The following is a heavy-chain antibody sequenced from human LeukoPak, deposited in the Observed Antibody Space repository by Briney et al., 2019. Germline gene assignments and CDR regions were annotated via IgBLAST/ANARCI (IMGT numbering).Heavy chain of an antibody. D-gene: IGHD3-3*01. CDR2: ISAYNGNT. J-gene: IGHJ6*02. CDR1: GYTFTIYG. CDR3: ARAGYDFWSGYYSGYYYYGMDV. Sequence: ASVKVSCKASGYTFTIYGISWVRQAPGQGLEWMGWISAYNGNTNYAQKLQGRVTMTTDTSTSTAYMELRSLRSDDTAVYYCARAGYDFWSGYYSGYYYYGMDVWGQGTTVTVSS. V-gene: IGHV1-18*01.